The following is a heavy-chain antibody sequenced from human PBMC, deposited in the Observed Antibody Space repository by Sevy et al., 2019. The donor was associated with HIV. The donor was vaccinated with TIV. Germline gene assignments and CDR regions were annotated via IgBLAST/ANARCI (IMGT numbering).Heavy chain of an antibody. V-gene: IGHV3-23*01. CDR1: RFTFSSSA. D-gene: IGHD2-15*01. J-gene: IGHJ6*02. CDR2: ISTGGRNT. Sequence: GESLKISRAASRFTFSSSAMNWVRQVPGKGLEWVSSISTGGRNTYYAYSVEGRFTISRDNSKNTLYLQMNSLRADDTAVYYCAKGYCSGGSCPSDYYYYGLDVWGQGTTVTVSS. CDR3: AKGYCSGGSCPSDYYYYGLDV.